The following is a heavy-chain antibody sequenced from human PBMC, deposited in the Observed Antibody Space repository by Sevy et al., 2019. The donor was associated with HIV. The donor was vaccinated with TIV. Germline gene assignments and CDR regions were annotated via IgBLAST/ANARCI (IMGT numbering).Heavy chain of an antibody. V-gene: IGHV3-30-3*01. CDR1: GFAFSTHA. CDR3: ARDGGYSIKWYPLY. Sequence: GGSLRLSCAASGFAFSTHAMHWVRQAPGKGLEWVAVISYEGTETFYAASVGGRFTISRDNSKNMLSLQINSLKPEDMAVYYCARDGGYSIKWYPLYWGHGTLVTVSS. D-gene: IGHD1-26*01. J-gene: IGHJ4*01. CDR2: ISYEGTET.